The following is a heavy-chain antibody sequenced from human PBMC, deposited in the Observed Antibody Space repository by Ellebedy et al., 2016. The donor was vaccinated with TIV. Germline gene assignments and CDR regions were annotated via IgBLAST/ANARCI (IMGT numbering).Heavy chain of an antibody. CDR1: GFTFTSYG. D-gene: IGHD2-2*01. Sequence: AASVKVSCKASGFTFTSYGFTWVRQAPGPGLEWMGWISANNGDTHYAQKVQGRVTMTTDTSTSTAYMEVRSLRSDDTAVYYCARKGTSLPLDYWGQGTLVTVSS. CDR2: ISANNGDT. CDR3: ARKGTSLPLDY. V-gene: IGHV1-18*01. J-gene: IGHJ4*02.